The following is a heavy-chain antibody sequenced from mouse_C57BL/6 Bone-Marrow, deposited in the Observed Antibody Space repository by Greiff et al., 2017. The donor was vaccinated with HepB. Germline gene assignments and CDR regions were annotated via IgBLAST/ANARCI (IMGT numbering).Heavy chain of an antibody. J-gene: IGHJ4*01. D-gene: IGHD1-1*01. CDR2: IWTGGGT. CDR1: GFSLTSYA. Sequence: VQLVESGPGLVAPSQSLSITCTVSGFSLTSYAISWVRQPPGKGLEWLGVIWTGGGTNYNSALKSRLSISKDNSKSQVFLKMNSLQTDDTARYYCARNYYGSSYEAMDYWGQGTSVTVSS. CDR3: ARNYYGSSYEAMDY. V-gene: IGHV2-9-1*01.